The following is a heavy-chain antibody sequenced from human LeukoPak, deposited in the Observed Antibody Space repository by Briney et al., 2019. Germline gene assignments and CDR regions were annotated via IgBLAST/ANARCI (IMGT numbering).Heavy chain of an antibody. CDR3: ARGLGRQQLVSPFDY. CDR2: IYHTRTI. V-gene: IGHV4-38-2*02. D-gene: IGHD6-13*01. J-gene: IGHJ4*02. Sequence: SIYHTRTIYSTPSLQTRVTISVHTSKTQFSLKLTSVTAADTAVYYCARGLGRQQLVSPFDYWGQGTLVTVSS.